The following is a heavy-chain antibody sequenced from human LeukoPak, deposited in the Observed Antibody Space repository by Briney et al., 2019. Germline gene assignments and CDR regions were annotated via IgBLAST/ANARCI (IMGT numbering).Heavy chain of an antibody. Sequence: KSSETLSLTCAVYGGSFGGYYWSWIRQPPGKGLEWIGEINHSGSTNYNPSLKSRVTISVDTSKNQFSLKLSSVTAADTAVYYCARGGGATDFDYWGQGTLVTVSS. V-gene: IGHV4-34*01. J-gene: IGHJ4*02. CDR2: INHSGST. CDR3: ARGGGATDFDY. CDR1: GGSFGGYY. D-gene: IGHD1-26*01.